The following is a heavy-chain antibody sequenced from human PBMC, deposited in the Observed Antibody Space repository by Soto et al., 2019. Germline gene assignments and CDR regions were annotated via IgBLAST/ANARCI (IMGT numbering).Heavy chain of an antibody. CDR2: IYHSGST. Sequence: SETLSLTCAVSGGSISSSNWWSWVRQPPGKGLEWIGEIYHSGSTNYNPSLKSRVTISVDKSKNQFSLKLSSVTAADTAVYYCARHEDTAMVAYYYYGMDVWGQGITVTVSS. J-gene: IGHJ6*02. CDR1: GGSISSSNW. D-gene: IGHD5-18*01. CDR3: ARHEDTAMVAYYYYGMDV. V-gene: IGHV4-4*02.